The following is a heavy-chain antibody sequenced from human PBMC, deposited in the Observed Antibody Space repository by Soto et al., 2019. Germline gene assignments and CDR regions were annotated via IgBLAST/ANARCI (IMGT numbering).Heavy chain of an antibody. CDR2: ISYDGSNK. V-gene: IGHV3-30*18. CDR3: AKDDYSSSSSLYYYYMDV. D-gene: IGHD6-6*01. CDR1: GFTFSSYG. J-gene: IGHJ6*03. Sequence: GGSLRLSCAASGFTFSSYGMHWVRQAPGKGLEWVAVISYDGSNKYYADSVKGRFTISRDNSKNTLYLQMNSLRAEDTAVYYCAKDDYSSSSSLYYYYMDVWGKGTTVTVSS.